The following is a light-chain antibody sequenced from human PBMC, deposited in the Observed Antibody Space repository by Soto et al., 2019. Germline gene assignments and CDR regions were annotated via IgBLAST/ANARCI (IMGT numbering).Light chain of an antibody. CDR3: QQYGSSPT. CDR2: DAS. J-gene: IGKJ1*01. V-gene: IGKV3-20*01. CDR1: QSVRSSY. Sequence: EIVLTQSPDTLSLSPGERATLSCSASQSVRSSYLAWYQQKPGQAPSLLIYDASKRATGIPDRFSGSGSGTDFTLAISRLEPEDFAVYYCQQYGSSPTFGQGTKVEIK.